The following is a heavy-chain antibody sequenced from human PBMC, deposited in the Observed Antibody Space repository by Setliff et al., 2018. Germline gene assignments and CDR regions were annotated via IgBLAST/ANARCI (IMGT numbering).Heavy chain of an antibody. V-gene: IGHV3-7*01. J-gene: IGHJ6*03. CDR1: GFTFSTYW. Sequence: GGSLRLSCVASGFTFSTYWMSWVRQAPGKGLEWVANIKQDGSEKYYVDSVKGRFTISRDNAKNSLYLQMNSLRAEDTAVYYCARGPTIFGAIYYMDVWGKGTTVTVSS. CDR3: ARGPTIFGAIYYMDV. CDR2: IKQDGSEK. D-gene: IGHD3-3*01.